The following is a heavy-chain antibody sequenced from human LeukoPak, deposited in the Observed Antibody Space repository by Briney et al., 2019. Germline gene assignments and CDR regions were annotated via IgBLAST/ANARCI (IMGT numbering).Heavy chain of an antibody. D-gene: IGHD3-22*01. Sequence: SETLSLTCTVSGGSISSSSYYWAWLRQPPGKGLEWIGSIYYSGNTYYKSSLKSRVTIAVDTSKNQFSLKLNSVTAADTAVYYCARESYSDSSGYSHDAFDIWGQGTMVTVSS. V-gene: IGHV4-39*07. CDR2: IYYSGNT. CDR3: ARESYSDSSGYSHDAFDI. CDR1: GGSISSSSYY. J-gene: IGHJ3*02.